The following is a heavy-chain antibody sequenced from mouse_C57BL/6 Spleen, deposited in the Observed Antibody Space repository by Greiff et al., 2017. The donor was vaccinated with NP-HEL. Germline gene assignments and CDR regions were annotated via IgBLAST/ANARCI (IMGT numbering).Heavy chain of an antibody. V-gene: IGHV1-47*01. CDR2: FHPYNDDT. D-gene: IGHD2-5*01. CDR3: ARSSNDWYFDV. J-gene: IGHJ1*03. CDR1: GYTFTTYP. Sequence: QVHVKQSGAELVKPGASVKMSCKASGYTFTTYPIEWMKQNHGKSLEWIGDFHPYNDDTKYNEKFKGKATLTVEKSSSTVYLELSRLTSDDSAVYYCARSSNDWYFDVWGTGTTVTVSS.